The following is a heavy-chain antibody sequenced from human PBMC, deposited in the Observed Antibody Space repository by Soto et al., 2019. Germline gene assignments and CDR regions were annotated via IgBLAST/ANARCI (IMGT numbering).Heavy chain of an antibody. CDR3: SRARGVAPPGSGDTLHYLYMYV. CDR2: ISAYNGNT. CDR1: GYSFTNYG. Sequence: QDRLVQSGVEVKKPGASVRVSCKASGYSFTNYGITWVRQAPGQGFEWMGWISAYNGNTNYAQKFQGRVTLTTDACTSTVYLELRSVPTVCAGVYSCSRARGVAPPGSGDTLHYLYMYVSAKGTTVAVSS. V-gene: IGHV1-18*01. J-gene: IGHJ6*03. D-gene: IGHD3-10*01.